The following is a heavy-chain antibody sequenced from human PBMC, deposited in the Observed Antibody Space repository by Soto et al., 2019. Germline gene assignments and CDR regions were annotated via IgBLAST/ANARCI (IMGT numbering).Heavy chain of an antibody. J-gene: IGHJ6*02. CDR2: IDPSDSYT. V-gene: IGHV5-10-1*01. D-gene: IGHD3-22*01. CDR1: GYSFTSYW. CDR3: ASEYYYDSSGYYGTAYYYGMDV. Sequence: GESLKISCNGSGYSFTSYWISWVRQMPGKGLEWMGRIDPSDSYTNYSPSFQGHVTISADKSISTAYLQWSSLKASDTAMYYCASEYYYDSSGYYGTAYYYGMDVWGQGTTVIVSS.